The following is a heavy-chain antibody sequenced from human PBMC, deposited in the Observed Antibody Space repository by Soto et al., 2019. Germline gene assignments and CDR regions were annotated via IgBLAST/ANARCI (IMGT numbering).Heavy chain of an antibody. D-gene: IGHD3-9*01. CDR1: GFALNNVKMG. V-gene: IGHV2-26*01. J-gene: IGHJ6*02. Sequence: VTLRESGPELVKPTETLTLTCTVSGFALNNVKMGVSWIRQTPGKAPEWLAHIFSNEEKFYTPSLKTRLHISRVSSRGQVVLSMTNMDPVDTGTYFCARAGVKSDYGRDWFGMDVWGPGATVTVSS. CDR3: ARAGVKSDYGRDWFGMDV. CDR2: IFSNEEK.